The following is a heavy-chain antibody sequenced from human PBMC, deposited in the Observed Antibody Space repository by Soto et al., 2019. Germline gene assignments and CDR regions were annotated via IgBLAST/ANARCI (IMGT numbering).Heavy chain of an antibody. CDR3: ARDMHAGFNHYFDP. D-gene: IGHD1-26*01. CDR2: TSYTGNT. Sequence: SETLSLTCIVSGGSITSYHWCWIRQFPGKGLELFSYTSYTGNTTYNPSLKSRVTISLDPSKNQLSLKLTSMTAADTAVYYCARDMHAGFNHYFDPWGQGTLVTVSS. V-gene: IGHV4-59*01. J-gene: IGHJ5*02. CDR1: GGSITSYH.